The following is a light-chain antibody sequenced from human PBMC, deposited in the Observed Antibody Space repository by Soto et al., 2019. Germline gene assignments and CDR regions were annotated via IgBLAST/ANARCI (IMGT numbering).Light chain of an antibody. Sequence: QSVLTQPPSVYAAPGQKVTISCFGSSSNSGGNSVSWYPQYPGTALRLLIYDENKRPSGIPNRCSGSQSSTSATLCITGFQPGDEADYYCGSWDCRLSAYVLETGSKDTV. CDR1: SSNSGGNS. CDR3: GSWDCRLSAYV. J-gene: IGLJ1*01. V-gene: IGLV1-51*01. CDR2: DEN.